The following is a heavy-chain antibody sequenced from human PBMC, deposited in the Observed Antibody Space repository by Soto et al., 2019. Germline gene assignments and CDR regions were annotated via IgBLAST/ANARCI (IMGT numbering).Heavy chain of an antibody. CDR1: GFTFSSYG. Sequence: QVQLVESGGGVVQPGRSLRLSCAASGFTFSSYGMHWVRQAPGKGLAWVAVISYDGSNKYSADSVKGRFTISRDNSKNTLYLQMNSLRAEDTAVYYCAKDSRRGNYYGSGSRTFDYWGQGTLVTVSS. CDR2: ISYDGSNK. J-gene: IGHJ4*02. D-gene: IGHD3-10*01. V-gene: IGHV3-30*18. CDR3: AKDSRRGNYYGSGSRTFDY.